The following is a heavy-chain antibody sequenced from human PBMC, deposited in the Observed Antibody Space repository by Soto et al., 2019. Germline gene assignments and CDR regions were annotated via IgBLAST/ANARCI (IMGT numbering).Heavy chain of an antibody. J-gene: IGHJ6*02. V-gene: IGHV3-43*01. D-gene: IGHD6-6*01. Sequence: GGSLRLSCAASGFTFDDYTMHWVRQAPGKGLEWVSLISWDGSSTYYADSVKGRFTISRDNSKNSLYLQMNSLRTEDTALYYCMIAARPRHPYYYYGMDVWGQGTTVTVSS. CDR3: MIAARPRHPYYYYGMDV. CDR2: ISWDGSST. CDR1: GFTFDDYT.